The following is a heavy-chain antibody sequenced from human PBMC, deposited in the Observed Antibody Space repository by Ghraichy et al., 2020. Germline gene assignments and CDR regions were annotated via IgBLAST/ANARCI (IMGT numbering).Heavy chain of an antibody. CDR2: IYSDATT. CDR1: GFTVSDTY. CDR3: MRDYPSFDY. D-gene: IGHD3-16*02. J-gene: IGHJ4*02. V-gene: IGHV3-53*01. Sequence: GGSLRLSCAASGFTVSDTYMSWVRQAPGKGLEWVSAIYSDATTYYIDSVRGRFTISRDNSKNTLYLQVNSLRAEDTAVYYCMRDYPSFDYWGQGTLVTVSS.